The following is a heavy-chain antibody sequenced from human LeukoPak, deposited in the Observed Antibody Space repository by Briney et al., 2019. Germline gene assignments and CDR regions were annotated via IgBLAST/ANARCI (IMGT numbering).Heavy chain of an antibody. Sequence: PGGSLRLSCAASGFTFSSYWMSWVRQAPGKGLEWVANIKQDGSEKYYVDSVKGRFTISRDNSENTLFLQMNSLRAEDTALYYCAKDSYYDSSGCCFDYWGQGTLVTVSS. J-gene: IGHJ4*02. CDR2: IKQDGSEK. V-gene: IGHV3-7*03. D-gene: IGHD3-22*01. CDR3: AKDSYYDSSGCCFDY. CDR1: GFTFSSYW.